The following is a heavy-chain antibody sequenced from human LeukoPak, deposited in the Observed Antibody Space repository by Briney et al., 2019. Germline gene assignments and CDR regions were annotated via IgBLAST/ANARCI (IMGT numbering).Heavy chain of an antibody. D-gene: IGHD6-13*01. CDR2: IIPILGIA. Sequence: EASVKVSCKASGGTFSSYAISWVRQVPGQGLEWMGRIIPILGIANYARKFQGRVTITADKSTSTAYMELSSLRSEDTAVYYCARTSGEQQQGDGYWGQGTLVTVSS. V-gene: IGHV1-69*04. J-gene: IGHJ4*02. CDR1: GGTFSSYA. CDR3: ARTSGEQQQGDGY.